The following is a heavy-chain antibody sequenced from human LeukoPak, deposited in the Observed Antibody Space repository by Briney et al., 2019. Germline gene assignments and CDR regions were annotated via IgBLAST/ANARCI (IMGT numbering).Heavy chain of an antibody. J-gene: IGHJ6*02. CDR2: ISSSSSTI. Sequence: GGSLRLSCAASGFTFSSNSMNWVRQAPGKGLEWVSYISSSSSTIYYADSVKGRFTISRDNAKNSLFLQMNSLRAEDTAVYYCARASPPDIVVVPAAIWYYYYGMDVWGQGTTVTVSS. V-gene: IGHV3-48*01. CDR1: GFTFSSNS. CDR3: ARASPPDIVVVPAAIWYYYYGMDV. D-gene: IGHD2-2*02.